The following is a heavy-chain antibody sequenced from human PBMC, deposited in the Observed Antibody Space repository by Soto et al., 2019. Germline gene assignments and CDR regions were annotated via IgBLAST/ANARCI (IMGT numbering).Heavy chain of an antibody. V-gene: IGHV3-13*05. Sequence: PGGSLRLSCAASGFTFSRFDLHWVRQVTGKRLEWVSGIGTSGDPYYAVSVKGRSTVSRDNAKNSIFLEMNSLRAGGTAVYFCARAVPGYGGYYFDYWGQGALVTVSS. CDR3: ARAVPGYGGYYFDY. D-gene: IGHD4-17*01. CDR1: GFTFSRFD. CDR2: IGTSGDP. J-gene: IGHJ4*02.